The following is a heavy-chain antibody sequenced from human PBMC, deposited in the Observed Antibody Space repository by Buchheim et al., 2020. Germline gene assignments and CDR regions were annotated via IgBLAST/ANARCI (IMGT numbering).Heavy chain of an antibody. Sequence: EVQLVESGGGLVQPGGSLRLSCAASGFTFSSYWMSWVRQAPGKGLEWVANIKQDGSEKYYVDSVKGRFTISRDNAKNSLYLQMNSLRADDKAMYYCARGPYSSGWYYYYYYYGMDVWGQGTT. V-gene: IGHV3-7*01. CDR3: ARGPYSSGWYYYYYYYGMDV. J-gene: IGHJ6*02. CDR2: IKQDGSEK. CDR1: GFTFSSYW. D-gene: IGHD6-19*01.